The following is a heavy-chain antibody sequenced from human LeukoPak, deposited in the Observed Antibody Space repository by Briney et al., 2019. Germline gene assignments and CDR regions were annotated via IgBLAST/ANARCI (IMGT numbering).Heavy chain of an antibody. CDR3: ARHDIVVMHGMDV. D-gene: IGHD2-15*01. V-gene: IGHV3-21*01. CDR1: GFTFSSYS. J-gene: IGHJ6*02. Sequence: GGSLRLSCAASGFTFSSYSMNWVRQAPGKGLEWVSSISSSSSYIYYADSVKGRFTISRDNAKNSLYLQMNSLRAEDTAVYYCARHDIVVMHGMDVWGQGTTVTISS. CDR2: ISSSSSYI.